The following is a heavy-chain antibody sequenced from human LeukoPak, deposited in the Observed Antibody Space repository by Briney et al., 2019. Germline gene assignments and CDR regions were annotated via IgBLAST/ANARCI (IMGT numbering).Heavy chain of an antibody. J-gene: IGHJ3*01. CDR2: IYHSGST. CDR1: GYSISSGYY. D-gene: IGHD3-22*01. V-gene: IGHV4-38-2*01. CDR3: ARGRGWNYYDSSALRR. Sequence: SETLSLTCAVSGYSISSGYYWGWIRQPPGKGLEWIGSIYHSGSTYYNPSLKSRVTISVDTSKNQFSLKLSSVTAADTAVYYCARGRGWNYYDSSALRRWGQGTMVTVSS.